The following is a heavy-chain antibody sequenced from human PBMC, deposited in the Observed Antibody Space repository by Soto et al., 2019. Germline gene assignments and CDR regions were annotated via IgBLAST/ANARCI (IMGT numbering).Heavy chain of an antibody. J-gene: IGHJ5*02. D-gene: IGHD1-26*01. Sequence: ASVKVSCKASGDTLTVYYIHWVRQAPGQGLEWMGWINPNSGATNYAQKFQGRVTMTRDTSISTAYMDLSRLRSDDTAVYYCAGGVLSGTYYNWFDPWGHGTLVTVSS. CDR3: AGGVLSGTYYNWFDP. CDR1: GDTLTVYY. CDR2: INPNSGAT. V-gene: IGHV1-2*02.